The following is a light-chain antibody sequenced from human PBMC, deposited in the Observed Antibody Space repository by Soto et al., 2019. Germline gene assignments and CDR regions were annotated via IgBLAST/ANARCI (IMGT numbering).Light chain of an antibody. CDR1: QSVSSS. V-gene: IGKV3-11*01. CDR3: QQRSSWPWT. CDR2: DAS. Sequence: EILLTQSPATLSLSPGERATLSCRASQSVSSSLAWYQQKPGQAPRLLIYDASTRATGIPGRFSGSGSGTDFTLTISNLEPEDFAGYYCQQRSSWPWTFGQGAKVEIK. J-gene: IGKJ1*01.